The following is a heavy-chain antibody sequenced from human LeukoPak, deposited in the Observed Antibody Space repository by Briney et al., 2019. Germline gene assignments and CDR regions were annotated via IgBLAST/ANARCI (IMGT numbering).Heavy chain of an antibody. CDR1: GFTFSSYS. CDR3: ARDLRSVIAVAGTFDY. V-gene: IGHV3-21*01. CDR2: ISSSSSYI. J-gene: IGHJ4*02. D-gene: IGHD6-19*01. Sequence: PGGSLRLSCAASGFTFSSYSMNWVRQAPGKGLEWVSSISSSSSYIYYADSVKGRFTISGDNAKNSLYLQMNSLRAEDTAVYYCARDLRSVIAVAGTFDYWGQGTLVTVSS.